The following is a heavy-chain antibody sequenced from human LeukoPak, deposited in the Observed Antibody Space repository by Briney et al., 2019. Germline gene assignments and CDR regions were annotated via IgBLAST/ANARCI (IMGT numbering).Heavy chain of an antibody. J-gene: IGHJ4*02. CDR3: ARATSTVTSEYFDY. V-gene: IGHV1-8*03. CDR1: GYTFTGYD. D-gene: IGHD4-11*01. Sequence: ASVKVSCKASGYTFTGYDINWVRQATGQGLEWMGWMNPNSGNTGYAQKFQGRVTITRNTSISTAYMELSSLRSEDTAVYYCARATSTVTSEYFDYWGQGTLVTVSS. CDR2: MNPNSGNT.